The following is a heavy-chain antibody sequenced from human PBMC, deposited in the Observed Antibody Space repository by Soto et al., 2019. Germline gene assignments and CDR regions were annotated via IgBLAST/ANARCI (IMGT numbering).Heavy chain of an antibody. V-gene: IGHV4-39*01. CDR2: IYYSGIS. D-gene: IGHD6-19*01. Sequence: DTLPLTCTVSGGFIRGNDYYWGCIRQPPGKGLEWIGNIYYSGISYSYPSLKGRVTMSVDTSKNQFSMRLSSVTAADTAVYYCTAMRGQWLPRDWGRGIMVT. CDR3: TAMRGQWLPRD. J-gene: IGHJ4*02. CDR1: GGFIRGNDYY.